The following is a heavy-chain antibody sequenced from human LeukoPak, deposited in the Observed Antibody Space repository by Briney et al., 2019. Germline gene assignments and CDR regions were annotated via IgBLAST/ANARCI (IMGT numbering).Heavy chain of an antibody. Sequence: GGSLRLSCAASGFTFSRYDMHWVRQATGRGLEWVASISSSSSYIYYADSVKGRFTISRDNAKNSLYLQMNSLRAEDTAVYYCARDPEIVVVIATNYFDYWGQGTLVTVSS. J-gene: IGHJ4*02. CDR1: GFTFSRYD. D-gene: IGHD2-21*01. V-gene: IGHV3-21*01. CDR3: ARDPEIVVVIATNYFDY. CDR2: ISSSSSYI.